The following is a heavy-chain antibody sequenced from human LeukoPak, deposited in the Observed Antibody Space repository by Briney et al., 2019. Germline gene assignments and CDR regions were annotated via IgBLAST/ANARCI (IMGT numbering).Heavy chain of an antibody. V-gene: IGHV4-59*01. CDR3: ARDPVDSSGYFHYFDY. Sequence: SETLSLTCTVSGGSISSCYWSWIRQPPGRGLEWIGYIYYSGSTNYNPSLKSRVTISVDTSKNQFSLKLSSVTAADTAVYYCARDPVDSSGYFHYFDYWGQGTLVTVSS. CDR2: IYYSGST. D-gene: IGHD3-22*01. J-gene: IGHJ4*02. CDR1: GGSISSCY.